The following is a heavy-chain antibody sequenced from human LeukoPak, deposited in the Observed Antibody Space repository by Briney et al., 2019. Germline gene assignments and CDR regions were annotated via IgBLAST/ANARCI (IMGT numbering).Heavy chain of an antibody. Sequence: ASVKVSCKASGGTFSSYAISWVRQAPGQGLEWMGGIIPIFGTANYAQKFQGRVTTTADESTSTAYMELSSLRSEDTAVYYCARGQPLLPYFDYWGQGTLVTVSS. J-gene: IGHJ4*02. CDR1: GGTFSSYA. V-gene: IGHV1-69*13. CDR2: IIPIFGTA. CDR3: ARGQPLLPYFDY. D-gene: IGHD2-15*01.